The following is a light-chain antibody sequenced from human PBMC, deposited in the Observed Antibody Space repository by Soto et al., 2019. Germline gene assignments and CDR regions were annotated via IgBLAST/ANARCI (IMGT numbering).Light chain of an antibody. Sequence: EIVMTQSPATLSVSPGESATLSCRASQSVNNNLAWQQQKRGQAPRLLIYGASTRATDISARFSGSGSGTEFTLTISSRQSEHFAVYYCQQYNKWPWTFGQGTKVEIE. CDR1: QSVNNN. V-gene: IGKV3D-15*01. CDR3: QQYNKWPWT. CDR2: GAS. J-gene: IGKJ1*01.